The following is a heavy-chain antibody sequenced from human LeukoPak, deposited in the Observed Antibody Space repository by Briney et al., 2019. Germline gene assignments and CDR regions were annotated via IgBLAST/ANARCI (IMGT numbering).Heavy chain of an antibody. CDR1: GFTFNIYA. CDR2: IGGSGDRT. V-gene: IGHV3-23*01. Sequence: GGSLRLSCAASGFTFNIYATTWVRQDPGKGLEWVSAIGGSGDRTYYADSVKGRFTISRDNSKNTLYLQMNSLRAEDTAVYYCAKDRTQQPYGIFDYWGQGTLVTVSS. D-gene: IGHD6-13*01. J-gene: IGHJ4*02. CDR3: AKDRTQQPYGIFDY.